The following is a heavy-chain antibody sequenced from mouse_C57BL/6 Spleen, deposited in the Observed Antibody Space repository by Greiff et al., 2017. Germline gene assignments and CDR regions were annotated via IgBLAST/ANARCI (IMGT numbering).Heavy chain of an antibody. J-gene: IGHJ4*01. CDR3: ESYGYPYYAMDY. D-gene: IGHD2-2*01. Sequence: QVQLQQSGAELVMPGASVKLSCKASGYTFTGYWMHWVKQRPGQGLEWIGEIDPSDSYTNYNQKFKGKSTLTVDKSSTTAYMQLSSLTTEDSAVXYCESYGYPYYAMDYWGQGTSVTVSS. CDR1: GYTFTGYW. CDR2: IDPSDSYT. V-gene: IGHV1-69*01.